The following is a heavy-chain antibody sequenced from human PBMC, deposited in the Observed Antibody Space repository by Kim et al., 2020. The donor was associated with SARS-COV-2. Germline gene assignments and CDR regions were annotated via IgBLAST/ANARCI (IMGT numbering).Heavy chain of an antibody. CDR1: GGTFSSYA. CDR2: IIPILGIV. CDR3: ARVDAPSNLFFGVVNPMDV. Sequence: SVKVSCKASGGTFSSYAISWVRQAPGQGLEWMGRIIPILGIVNYAQKFQGRVTITADKSTSTAYMELSSLRSEDTAVYYCARVDAPSNLFFGVVNPMDVWGQGTTVTVSS. D-gene: IGHD3-3*01. J-gene: IGHJ6*02. V-gene: IGHV1-69*04.